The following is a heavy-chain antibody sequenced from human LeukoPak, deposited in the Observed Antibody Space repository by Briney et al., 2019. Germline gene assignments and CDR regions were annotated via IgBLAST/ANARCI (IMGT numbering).Heavy chain of an antibody. CDR3: ARNHYDILTGYYGYYYYMDV. CDR2: INPNSGGT. D-gene: IGHD3-9*01. V-gene: IGHV1-2*02. Sequence: ASVKVSCTASGYTFTGYYMHWVRQAPGQGLEWMGWINPNSGGTNYAQKFQGRVTMTRDTSISTAYMELSRLRSDDTAVYYCARNHYDILTGYYGYYYYMDVWGKGTTVTISS. J-gene: IGHJ6*03. CDR1: GYTFTGYY.